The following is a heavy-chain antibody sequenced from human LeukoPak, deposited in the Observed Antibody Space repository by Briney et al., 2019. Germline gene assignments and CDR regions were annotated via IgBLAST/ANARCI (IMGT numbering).Heavy chain of an antibody. Sequence: GGSLRLSCAASGFTFSSYAMSWVRQAPGKGLEWVSAISGSGGSTYYADSVKGRFTISRDNAMNTLCLQMNSLRAADTAVYYCARGAYGDYHFDYWGQGTLVTVSS. CDR2: ISGSGGST. J-gene: IGHJ4*02. V-gene: IGHV3-23*01. D-gene: IGHD4-17*01. CDR3: ARGAYGDYHFDY. CDR1: GFTFSSYA.